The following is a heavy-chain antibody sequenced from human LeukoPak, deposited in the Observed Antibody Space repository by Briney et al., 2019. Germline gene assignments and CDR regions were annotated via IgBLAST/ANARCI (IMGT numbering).Heavy chain of an antibody. D-gene: IGHD6-19*01. V-gene: IGHV3-30*02. CDR3: AKLYSSGVGSYFDY. CDR1: GFTFSSYG. CDR2: IRYDATNK. J-gene: IGHJ4*02. Sequence: GGSLRLSCAASGFTFSSYGMHWVRQAPGKGLEWVAFIRYDATNKYYADSVKGRFTISRDNSENTLYLQMNSLSAEDTAVYYCAKLYSSGVGSYFDYWGQGTLVTVSS.